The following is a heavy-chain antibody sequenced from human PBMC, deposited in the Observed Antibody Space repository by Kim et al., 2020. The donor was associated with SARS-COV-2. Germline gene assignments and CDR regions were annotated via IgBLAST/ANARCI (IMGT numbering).Heavy chain of an antibody. J-gene: IGHJ3*02. CDR2: INHSGST. CDR3: ASWDGAAAGREDI. Sequence: ETLSLTCAVYGGSFGGYYWSWIRQPPGKGLEWIGEINHSGSTNYNPSLKSRVTISVDTSKNQFSLKLSSVTAADTAVYYCASWDGAAAGREDIWGQGTMDTVSS. V-gene: IGHV4-34*01. D-gene: IGHD6-13*01. CDR1: GGSFGGYY.